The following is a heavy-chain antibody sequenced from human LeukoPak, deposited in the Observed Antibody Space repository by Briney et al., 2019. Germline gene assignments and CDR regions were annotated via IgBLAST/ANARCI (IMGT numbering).Heavy chain of an antibody. CDR2: ISSSSSYI. D-gene: IGHD2-2*01. CDR1: GFTFSSYS. V-gene: IGHV3-21*01. CDR3: ARDSGIVVVPAAIAWFDP. Sequence: GGSLRLSCAASGFTFSSYSMNWVRQAPGKGLEWVSSISSSSSYIYYADSVKGRFTISRDNAKNSLYLQMNSLRAEDTAAYYCARDSGIVVVPAAIAWFDPWGQGTLVTVSS. J-gene: IGHJ5*02.